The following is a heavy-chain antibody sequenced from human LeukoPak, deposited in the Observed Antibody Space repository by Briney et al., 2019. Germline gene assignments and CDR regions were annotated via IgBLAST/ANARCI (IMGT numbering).Heavy chain of an antibody. Sequence: SGGSLRLSCAASGFTVSSNYMSWVRQAPGKGLEWVSVIYSGGSTYYADSVKGRFTISRDNSKNTLYLQMNSLRAEDTAVYYCARDRGSGELFSTFDYWGQGTLVTVSS. CDR2: IYSGGST. CDR3: ARDRGSGELFSTFDY. CDR1: GFTVSSNY. J-gene: IGHJ4*02. V-gene: IGHV3-53*05. D-gene: IGHD3/OR15-3a*01.